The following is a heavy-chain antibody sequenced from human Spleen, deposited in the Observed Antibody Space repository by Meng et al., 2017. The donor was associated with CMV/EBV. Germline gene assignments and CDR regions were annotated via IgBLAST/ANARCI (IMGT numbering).Heavy chain of an antibody. CDR1: GYTFTNYY. J-gene: IGHJ6*02. D-gene: IGHD6-19*01. CDR3: AREPHLGVAGTVLGMDV. Sequence: ASVKVSCKASGYTFTNYYMHWVRQAPGQGLEWMGIINPSGGSTSYAQKFQGRVTMTRDTSTSTVYMELSSLRSEDTAVYYCAREPHLGVAGTVLGMDVWGQGTTVTVSS. CDR2: INPSGGST. V-gene: IGHV1-46*01.